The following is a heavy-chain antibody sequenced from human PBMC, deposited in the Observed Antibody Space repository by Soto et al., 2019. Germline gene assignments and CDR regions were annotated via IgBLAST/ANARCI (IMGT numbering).Heavy chain of an antibody. V-gene: IGHV3-74*01. Sequence: GSLRLSCAASGFSFNDNCMHWVRQVPGKGLMWVSRLKSDGRDTIYADSVKGRFTVSRDSAKNTLYLQMNSLRVEDTAVYYCVREMPVPIRGGYYYYSVLDAWGQGTTVTV. J-gene: IGHJ6*02. CDR3: VREMPVPIRGGYYYYSVLDA. D-gene: IGHD2-2*01. CDR1: GFSFNDNC. CDR2: LKSDGRDT.